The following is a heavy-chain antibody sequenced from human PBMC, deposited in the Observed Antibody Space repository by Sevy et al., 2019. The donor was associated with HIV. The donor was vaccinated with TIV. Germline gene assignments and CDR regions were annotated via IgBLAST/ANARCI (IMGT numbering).Heavy chain of an antibody. J-gene: IGHJ6*02. CDR3: ARDRKTVRIYYYGMDV. Sequence: SETLSLTCTVSGGSVSSGSYYWSWIRQPPGKGLEWIGYIYYSGSTNYNPSLKIRVTISVDTSKNQFSLKLSSVTAADTAVYYCARDRKTVRIYYYGMDVWGHGTTLTVSS. CDR1: GGSVSSGSYY. V-gene: IGHV4-61*01. D-gene: IGHD4-17*01. CDR2: IYYSGST.